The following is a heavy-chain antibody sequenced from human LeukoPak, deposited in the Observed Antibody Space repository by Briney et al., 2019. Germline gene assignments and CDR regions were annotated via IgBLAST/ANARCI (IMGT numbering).Heavy chain of an antibody. CDR1: GFIFNSYG. Sequence: PGGSLRLSCAASGFIFNSYGMNWVRQARGKGLEWVSYISSTSSTIYYAGAVKGRFTISRDNAKDSLYLQMNSLRAEDTAVYYCAKCGAASRTTCQESAFDMWGQGTMVTVSS. V-gene: IGHV3-48*04. J-gene: IGHJ3*02. CDR3: AKCGAASRTTCQESAFDM. D-gene: IGHD1-14*01. CDR2: ISSTSSTI.